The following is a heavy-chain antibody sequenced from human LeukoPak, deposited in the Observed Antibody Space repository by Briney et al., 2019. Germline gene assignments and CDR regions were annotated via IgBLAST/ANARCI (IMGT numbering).Heavy chain of an antibody. J-gene: IGHJ4*02. Sequence: GGSLRLSCAASGFTFRIYAMSWDRQAPGKGLEWVSTLSAKGDSTYYADSVKGRFTISRDNSKNTLYLQMNGLRADDTAVYYCAKDRGAATPSFDYWGQGILVTVSS. CDR2: LSAKGDST. CDR3: AKDRGAATPSFDY. V-gene: IGHV3-23*01. D-gene: IGHD3-10*01. CDR1: GFTFRIYA.